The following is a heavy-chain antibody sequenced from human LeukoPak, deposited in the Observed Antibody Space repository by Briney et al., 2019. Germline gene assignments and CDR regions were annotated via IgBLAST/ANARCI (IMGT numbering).Heavy chain of an antibody. J-gene: IGHJ4*02. Sequence: SVKVSWKASGGTFSSYAISWVRQAPGQGLEWMGRIIPILGIANYAQKFQGRVTITADKSTSTAYMELSSLRSEDTAVYYCAKDQDGTPTIAVAASDWGQGTLVTVSS. CDR3: AKDQDGTPTIAVAASD. D-gene: IGHD6-19*01. CDR2: IIPILGIA. V-gene: IGHV1-69*04. CDR1: GGTFSSYA.